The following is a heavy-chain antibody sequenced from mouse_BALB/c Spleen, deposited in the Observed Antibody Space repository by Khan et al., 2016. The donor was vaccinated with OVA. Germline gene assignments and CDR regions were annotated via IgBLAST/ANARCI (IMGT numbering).Heavy chain of an antibody. CDR3: TRRNWDVAWFAY. Sequence: MQLEESGTVLARPGASVKMSCKASGYTFTSYWMHWVKQRPGQGLEWIGDIYPGNTDTNYNQKFKGKAKLTAVTSTSTAYMELSSLTNEDSAVYYCTRRNWDVAWFAYWGQGTLVTVSA. CDR1: GYTFTSYW. V-gene: IGHV1-5*01. J-gene: IGHJ3*01. CDR2: IYPGNTDT. D-gene: IGHD4-1*01.